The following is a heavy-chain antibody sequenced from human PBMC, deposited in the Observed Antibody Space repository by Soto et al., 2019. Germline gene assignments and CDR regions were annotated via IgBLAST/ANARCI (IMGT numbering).Heavy chain of an antibody. CDR1: GGSISSYY. Sequence: KTSETLSLTCTVSGGSISSYYWSWIRQPPGKGLEWIGYIYYSGSTNYNPSLKSRVTISVDTSKNQFSLKLSSVTAADTAVYYCARGGVWFGVSTVTDWFDPWGQGTLVTVSS. D-gene: IGHD3-10*01. J-gene: IGHJ5*02. V-gene: IGHV4-59*01. CDR3: ARGGVWFGVSTVTDWFDP. CDR2: IYYSGST.